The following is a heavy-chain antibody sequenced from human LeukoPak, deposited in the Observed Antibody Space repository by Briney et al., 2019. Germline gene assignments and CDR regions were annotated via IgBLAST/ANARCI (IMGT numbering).Heavy chain of an antibody. J-gene: IGHJ3*02. D-gene: IGHD2-21*01. CDR3: AAPGALYSGRVVAFDI. CDR1: GFSISNYY. CDR2: IYSDGTT. Sequence: TGGSLRLSCAASGFSISNYYMSWVRQAPVKGLEWVSVIYSDGTTYYEDSVKGRFTTSRDNSKNTLYLQMNSLRAEDTAVYYCAAPGALYSGRVVAFDIWGQGTMVTVSS. V-gene: IGHV3-53*01.